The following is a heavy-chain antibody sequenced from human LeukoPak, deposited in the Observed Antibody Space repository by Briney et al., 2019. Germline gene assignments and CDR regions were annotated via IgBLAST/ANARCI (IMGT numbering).Heavy chain of an antibody. J-gene: IGHJ2*01. Sequence: GGSLRLSCAASGFTFSNHAMHGVRQAPGKGLEYVSAISSNGGGTFYANSVKGRFTISRDNSKNTLYLQMGSLRADDMAVYYCARDPGTVTTLFWYFDLWGRGTLVTVSS. CDR2: ISSNGGGT. CDR3: ARDPGTVTTLFWYFDL. CDR1: GFTFSNHA. D-gene: IGHD4-17*01. V-gene: IGHV3-64*01.